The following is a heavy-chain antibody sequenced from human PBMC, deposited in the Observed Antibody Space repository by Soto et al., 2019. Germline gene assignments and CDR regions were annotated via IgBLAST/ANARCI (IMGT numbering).Heavy chain of an antibody. Sequence: SETLSLTCTVSGGSISISSYYWGCIRQPPGKGLEWIGSIYYTGNTYYNPSLKSRVTISVDTSKNQFSLKLSSVTAADTAVYYCTSLYYGGQDYWGQGTVVTVSS. CDR2: IYYTGNT. D-gene: IGHD4-17*01. CDR1: GGSISISSYY. J-gene: IGHJ4*02. CDR3: TSLYYGGQDY. V-gene: IGHV4-39*01.